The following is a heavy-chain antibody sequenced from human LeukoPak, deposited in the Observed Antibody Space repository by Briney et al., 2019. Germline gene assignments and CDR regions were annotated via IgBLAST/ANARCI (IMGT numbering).Heavy chain of an antibody. J-gene: IGHJ4*02. Sequence: GGSLRLSCAASRFTFSSHGMHWVRQAPGKGLEWVAVISYDGSNKYYADSVKGRFTISRDNSKNTLYLQMNSLRAEDTAVYYCAKENCSSTSCYLDGYSSSWVYWGQGTLVTVSS. CDR2: ISYDGSNK. CDR1: RFTFSSHG. CDR3: AKENCSSTSCYLDGYSSSWVY. D-gene: IGHD2-2*01. V-gene: IGHV3-30*18.